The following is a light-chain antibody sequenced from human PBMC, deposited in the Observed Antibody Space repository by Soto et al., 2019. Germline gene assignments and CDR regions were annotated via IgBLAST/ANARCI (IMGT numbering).Light chain of an antibody. CDR3: QHYGTSPPVA. Sequence: ELVLTQSPGTLSLSPGERATLSCRASQSVSSSYLAWYQQKPGQAPRLLIYRASFRATGIPDRFSGSGSGTDFTLTISRLEPEDFAVYHCQHYGTSPPVAFGQGTWLEIK. CDR2: RAS. J-gene: IGKJ5*01. CDR1: QSVSSSY. V-gene: IGKV3-20*01.